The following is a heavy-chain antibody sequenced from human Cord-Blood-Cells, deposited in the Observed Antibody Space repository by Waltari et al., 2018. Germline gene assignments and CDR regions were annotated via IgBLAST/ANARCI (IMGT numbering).Heavy chain of an antibody. CDR1: GYSISSGYY. CDR2: IYHSGST. V-gene: IGHV4-38-2*02. J-gene: IGHJ4*02. D-gene: IGHD1-26*01. Sequence: QVQLQESGPGLVKPSETLSLTCAVSGYSISSGYYWGWIRQPPGKGLEWIGSIYHSGSTYYNPSLKSRVTISVDTSKNQSSLKLSSVTAADTAVYYCARDIVGATDYWGQGTLVTVSS. CDR3: ARDIVGATDY.